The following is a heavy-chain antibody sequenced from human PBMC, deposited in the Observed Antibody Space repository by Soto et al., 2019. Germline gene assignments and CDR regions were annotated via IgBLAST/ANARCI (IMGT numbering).Heavy chain of an antibody. V-gene: IGHV1-69*13. Sequence: ASVKVSCKASGGTFSSYAISWVRQAPGQGLEWMGGIIPIFGTANYAQKFQGRVTITADESTSTAYMELSSLRSEDTAVYYCARALADCTNGVCPQFGDYYYYGMDVWGQGTTVTVSS. D-gene: IGHD2-8*01. J-gene: IGHJ6*02. CDR3: ARALADCTNGVCPQFGDYYYYGMDV. CDR1: GGTFSSYA. CDR2: IIPIFGTA.